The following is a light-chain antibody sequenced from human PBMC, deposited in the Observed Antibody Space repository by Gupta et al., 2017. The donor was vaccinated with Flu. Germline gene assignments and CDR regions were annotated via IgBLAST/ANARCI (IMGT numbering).Light chain of an antibody. J-gene: IGKJ4*01. Sequence: EIVMTQSPVTLSVSPGERATLSCRASQSVSNNLAWYQQKPGQAPRLLIYGASTRATGIPARFSGSGSGTEFTLTISSLQSEDSAVYYWQQDNNWLAFGGGTKVEIK. CDR3: QQDNNWLA. V-gene: IGKV3-15*01. CDR1: QSVSNN. CDR2: GAS.